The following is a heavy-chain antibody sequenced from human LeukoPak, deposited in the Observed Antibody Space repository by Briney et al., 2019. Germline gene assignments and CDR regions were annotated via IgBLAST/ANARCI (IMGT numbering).Heavy chain of an antibody. CDR3: ARDRGARTPYYFDY. V-gene: IGHV3-21*01. D-gene: IGHD2-2*01. CDR2: IRSSSSYI. J-gene: IGHJ4*02. Sequence: GGSLRLSCAASGFTVSSNYMSWVRQAPGKGLEWVSSIRSSSSYIYYADSVKGRFTISRDNAKSSLYLQMNSLRAEDTAVYYCARDRGARTPYYFDYWGQGTLVSVSS. CDR1: GFTVSSNY.